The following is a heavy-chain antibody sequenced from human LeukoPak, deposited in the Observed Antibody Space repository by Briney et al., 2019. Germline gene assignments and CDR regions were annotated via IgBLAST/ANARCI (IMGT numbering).Heavy chain of an antibody. J-gene: IGHJ4*02. CDR2: IYYSGST. D-gene: IGHD2-15*01. CDR1: GGSISSYY. Sequence: SETLSLTCTVSGGSISSYYWSWIRQPPGKGLEWIGYIYYSGSTNYNLSLKSRVTISVDTSKNQFSLKLSSVTAADTAVYYCARDPGRYCSGGSCYSEMYYFDYWGQGTLVTVSS. CDR3: ARDPGRYCSGGSCYSEMYYFDY. V-gene: IGHV4-59*01.